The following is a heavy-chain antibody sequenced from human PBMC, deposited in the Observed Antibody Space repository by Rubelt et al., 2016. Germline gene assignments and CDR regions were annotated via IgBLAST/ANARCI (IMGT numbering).Heavy chain of an antibody. D-gene: IGHD6-13*01. CDR3: ARVGSSSWYSFDY. J-gene: IGHJ4*02. CDR2: IYYSGCT. CDR1: GGSISSSSYY. V-gene: IGHV4-39*07. Sequence: QLQLQESGPGLVKPSETLSLTCTVSGGSISSSSYYWGWIRQPPGKGLVWIGSIYYSGCTYYNPSLKSRVTVSVDTSKNQCSLKLSSVTAADTAVYYCARVGSSSWYSFDYWGQGTLVTDSS.